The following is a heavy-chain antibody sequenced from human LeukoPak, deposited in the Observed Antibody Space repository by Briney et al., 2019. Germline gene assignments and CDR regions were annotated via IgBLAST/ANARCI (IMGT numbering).Heavy chain of an antibody. CDR2: IYYSGST. D-gene: IGHD4-23*01. CDR3: ARVDGGNSDGFDY. V-gene: IGHV4-59*01. Sequence: SETLSLTCAVYGGSFSGYYWSWIRQPPGKGLEWIGYIYYSGSTNYNPSLKSRVTISVDTSKNQFSLKLSSVTAADTAVYYCARVDGGNSDGFDYWGQGTLVTVSS. CDR1: GGSFSGYY. J-gene: IGHJ4*02.